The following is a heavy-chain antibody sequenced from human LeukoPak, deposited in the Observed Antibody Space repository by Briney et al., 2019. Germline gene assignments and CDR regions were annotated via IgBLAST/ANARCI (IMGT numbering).Heavy chain of an antibody. J-gene: IGHJ5*02. CDR3: ARGYSSNWYSGFDP. V-gene: IGHV4-59*01. CDR2: IYYSGST. CDR1: SGSISSYY. D-gene: IGHD6-13*01. Sequence: SETLSLTCTVSSGSISSYYWSWIRQPPGKGLEWIGHIYYSGSTNYNPSLKSRVTISVDTSKNQFSLKQSSVTAADTAVYYCARGYSSNWYSGFDPWGQGTLVTVSS.